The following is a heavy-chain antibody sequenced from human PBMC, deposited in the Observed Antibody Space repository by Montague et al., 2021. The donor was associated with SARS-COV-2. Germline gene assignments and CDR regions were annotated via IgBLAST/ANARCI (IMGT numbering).Heavy chain of an antibody. V-gene: IGHV4-4*07. CDR2: IYTSVTT. D-gene: IGHD3-10*01. Sequence: SETLSLTCTVSGGSISSYYWSWIRQPAGNGLEWIGRIYTSVTTNYNPSLNSRVTMSVDTSKNQFSLKLSSVTAADTAAYYCAGGSGIINFYNSGMHVWGQGTTVTVSS. CDR1: GGSISSYY. J-gene: IGHJ6*02. CDR3: AGGSGIINFYNSGMHV.